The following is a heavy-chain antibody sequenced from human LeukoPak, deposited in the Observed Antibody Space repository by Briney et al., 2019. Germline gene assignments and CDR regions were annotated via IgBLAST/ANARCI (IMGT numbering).Heavy chain of an antibody. Sequence: GGSLRLSCAASGFTFSDHYMDWFRQAPGKGLEWVANIKQDGSEKYYVDSVKGRFTISRDNAKNSLYLQMNSLRAEDTAVYYCARDTRGYSYGYYYYYMDVWGKGTTVTVSS. D-gene: IGHD5-18*01. CDR2: IKQDGSEK. J-gene: IGHJ6*03. CDR1: GFTFSDHY. V-gene: IGHV3-7*01. CDR3: ARDTRGYSYGYYYYYMDV.